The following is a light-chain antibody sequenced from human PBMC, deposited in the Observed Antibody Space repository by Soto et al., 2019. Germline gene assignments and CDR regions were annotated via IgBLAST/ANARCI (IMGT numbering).Light chain of an antibody. V-gene: IGKV3-20*01. CDR3: QQYGSSPWT. Sequence: EIVLTQSPGTLSLSPGERATLSCRASQSVRSNYLAWYQQKPGQAPRLLIYGASSRATGIPDRFSGSGSGTDFTLTLSRLEPEDFAVYYCQQYGSSPWTFGQGTKVEIK. CDR2: GAS. J-gene: IGKJ1*01. CDR1: QSVRSNY.